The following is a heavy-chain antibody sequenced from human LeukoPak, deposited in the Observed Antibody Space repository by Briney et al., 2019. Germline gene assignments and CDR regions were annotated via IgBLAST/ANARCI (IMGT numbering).Heavy chain of an antibody. D-gene: IGHD3-10*01. J-gene: IGHJ5*02. CDR3: ARDLTPTYYYGSGSKNWFDP. V-gene: IGHV4-61*01. Sequence: SETLSLTCTVSGGSMTNSTYYWGWIRQPPGKGLEWIGYIYYSGSTNYNPSLKSRVTISVDTSKNQFSLKLSSVTAADTAVYYCARDLTPTYYYGSGSKNWFDPWGQGTLVTVSS. CDR1: GGSMTNSTYY. CDR2: IYYSGST.